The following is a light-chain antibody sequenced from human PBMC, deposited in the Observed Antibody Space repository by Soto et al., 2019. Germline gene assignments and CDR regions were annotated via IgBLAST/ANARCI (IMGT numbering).Light chain of an antibody. CDR2: DVS. CDR3: RSYTTSSTRYV. Sequence: QSVLTQPASVSGSPGQSITISCTGTSSDVGGYNYVSWYQQHPGKAPKLMIYDVSNRPSGVSNRFSGSKSGNTASLTISGLQAEDEADYYCRSYTTSSTRYVLGTGPRSPS. CDR1: SSDVGGYNY. V-gene: IGLV2-14*01. J-gene: IGLJ1*01.